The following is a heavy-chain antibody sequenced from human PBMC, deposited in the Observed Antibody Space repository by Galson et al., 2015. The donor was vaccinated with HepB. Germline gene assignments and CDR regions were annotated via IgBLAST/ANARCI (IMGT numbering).Heavy chain of an antibody. Sequence: SLRLSCAASGFTFSDAWMSWVRQAPGKGLEWVGHGKSRTFGGTADYGTPVNGRFTISRDDSKHTLSLLMNSLKTEDTAVYYCTTTVRPEDFVDYWGQGSLVTVSS. CDR3: TTTVRPEDFVDY. CDR1: GFTFSDAW. J-gene: IGHJ4*02. D-gene: IGHD1-14*01. V-gene: IGHV3-15*01. CDR2: GKSRTFGGTA.